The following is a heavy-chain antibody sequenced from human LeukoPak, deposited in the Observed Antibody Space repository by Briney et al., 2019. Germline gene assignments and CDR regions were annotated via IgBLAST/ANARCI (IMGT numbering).Heavy chain of an antibody. V-gene: IGHV3-23*01. CDR2: ISGSGGST. Sequence: GGSLRLSCAASGFTFSSYAMSWVRQAPGKGLEWVSAISGSGGSTYYADSVKGRFTISRDNSKNTLYLQMDSLRAEDTAVYYCAKATRGRYCSSTSCYGAYYYYGMDVWGQGTTVTVSS. J-gene: IGHJ6*02. CDR3: AKATRGRYCSSTSCYGAYYYYGMDV. CDR1: GFTFSSYA. D-gene: IGHD2-2*01.